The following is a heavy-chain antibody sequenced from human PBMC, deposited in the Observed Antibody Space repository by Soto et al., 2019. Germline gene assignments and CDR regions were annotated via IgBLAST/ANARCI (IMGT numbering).Heavy chain of an antibody. CDR2: IYWGGDN. CDR3: ARYYERVTYSFYY. V-gene: IGHV2-5*02. J-gene: IGHJ4*02. Sequence: QITLKESGPPLVKPTQAVTLTCTFSGFSLTTRGVGVGWIRQSPGRALEWLALIYWGGDNYYRASLKTRLTITKDTYKNHGVLTMTDMAPVDTAKHYCARYYERVTYSFYYWGPGALVTVSA. D-gene: IGHD3-22*01. CDR1: GFSLTTRGVG.